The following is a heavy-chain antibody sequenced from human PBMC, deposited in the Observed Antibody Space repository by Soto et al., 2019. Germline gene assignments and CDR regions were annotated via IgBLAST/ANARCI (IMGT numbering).Heavy chain of an antibody. CDR1: GYTFTSYD. Sequence: ASVKVSCKSSGYTFTSYDINWVRQATGQGLEWMGWMNPNSGNTGYAQKFQGRVTMTRNTSISTAYMELSSLSSEDTAVYYCARGRITIFGVVIIELGAFDIWGQGTMVTVSS. CDR2: MNPNSGNT. V-gene: IGHV1-8*01. CDR3: ARGRITIFGVVIIELGAFDI. J-gene: IGHJ3*02. D-gene: IGHD3-3*01.